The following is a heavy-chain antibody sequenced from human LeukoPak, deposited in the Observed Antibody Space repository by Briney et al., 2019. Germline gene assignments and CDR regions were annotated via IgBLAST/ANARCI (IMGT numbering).Heavy chain of an antibody. D-gene: IGHD2-2*01. CDR2: ITASSSYT. Sequence: GGSLKLSCAASGFSFGSYDMNWVRQAPGKRLEWVSSITASSSYTNYAHTVKGRVTVSRDNAKSSLYLQLNSLRAEDTAVYYCASHIVVVTAIRYYAMDVWGQGTTVTVSS. CDR3: ASHIVVVTAIRYYAMDV. J-gene: IGHJ6*02. CDR1: GFSFGSYD. V-gene: IGHV3-21*01.